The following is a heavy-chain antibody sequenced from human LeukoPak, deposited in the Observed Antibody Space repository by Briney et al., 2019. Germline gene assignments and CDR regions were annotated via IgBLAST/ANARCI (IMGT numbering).Heavy chain of an antibody. CDR1: GFTLRTYE. Sequence: GSLRLSCVASGFTLRTYEMNWVRQPPGKGLEWIGEINHSGSTNYNPSLKSRVTISVDTSKNQFSLKLSSVTAADTAVYYCARRSSKRFNWYFDLWGRGTLVTVSS. CDR2: INHSGST. D-gene: IGHD5-24*01. V-gene: IGHV4-34*01. J-gene: IGHJ2*01. CDR3: ARRSSKRFNWYFDL.